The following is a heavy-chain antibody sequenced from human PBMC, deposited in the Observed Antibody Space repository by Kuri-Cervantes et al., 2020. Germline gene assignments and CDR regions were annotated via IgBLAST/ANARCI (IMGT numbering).Heavy chain of an antibody. CDR2: ISYDGSNK. CDR3: VREIIRYFDY. CDR1: GFTFSSYG. Sequence: GESLKISCAASGFTFSSYGMHWVRQAPGKGLEWVAVISYDGSNKYYADSVKGRFTISRDNSKNTLYLQMNSLRAEDTAVYYCVREIIRYFDYWGQGTLVTVSS. J-gene: IGHJ4*02. V-gene: IGHV3-30*03. D-gene: IGHD3-9*01.